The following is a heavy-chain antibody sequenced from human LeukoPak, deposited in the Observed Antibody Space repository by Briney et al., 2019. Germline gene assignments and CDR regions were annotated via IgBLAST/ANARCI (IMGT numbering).Heavy chain of an antibody. CDR3: ARSFGSGNYFDY. V-gene: IGHV4-59*01. CDR1: GGSISTYY. D-gene: IGHD3-10*01. CDR2: IYYSGSA. J-gene: IGHJ4*02. Sequence: SETLSLTCTISGGSISTYYWSWIRQPPGKGLEWIGYIYYSGSANYNPSLKSRVTISIDTSRNQFSLKLSSVTAADTAVYYCARSFGSGNYFDYWGQGTLVTVSS.